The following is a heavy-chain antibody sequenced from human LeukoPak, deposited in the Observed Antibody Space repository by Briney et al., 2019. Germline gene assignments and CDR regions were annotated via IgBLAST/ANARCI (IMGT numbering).Heavy chain of an antibody. V-gene: IGHV4-59*01. CDR3: ARDAGYYGSGSLDV. J-gene: IGHJ6*04. CDR2: IYYSGST. D-gene: IGHD3-10*01. CDR1: GGSISSYY. Sequence: SETLALTCTVSGGSISSYYWSWIRQPPGKGLEWIGYIYYSGSTNYNPSLKSRVTISVDKSKNQFPLKLSSAAAADTAVYYCARDAGYYGSGSLDVWGKGTTVTVSS.